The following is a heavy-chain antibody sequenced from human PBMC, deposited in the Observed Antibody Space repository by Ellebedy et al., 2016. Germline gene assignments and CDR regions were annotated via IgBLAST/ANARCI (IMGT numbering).Heavy chain of an antibody. CDR2: IRGKAYGGTT. CDR1: GFSFRDHA. J-gene: IGHJ6*02. CDR3: TRAGSSWSPHTYYTGMDV. Sequence: GGSLRLSXTTSGFSFRDHAMSWFRQAPGKGLEWVAFIRGKAYGGTTEYAASVKGRFSISRDDSKSIASLEMNSLRSEDTAVYYCTRAGSSWSPHTYYTGMDVWGQGTTVTVSS. D-gene: IGHD6-13*01. V-gene: IGHV3-49*03.